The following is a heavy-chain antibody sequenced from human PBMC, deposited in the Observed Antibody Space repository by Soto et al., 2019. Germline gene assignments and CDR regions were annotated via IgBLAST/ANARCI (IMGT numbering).Heavy chain of an antibody. CDR2: INHSGST. V-gene: IGHV4-34*01. Sequence: SETLSLTCAVYGGSFSGYYWSWIRQPPGKGLEWIGEINHSGSTNYNPSLKSRVTISVDTSKNQFSLKLSSVTTADTAVYYCASVVVVAAFASTWGQGTLVTVSS. J-gene: IGHJ5*02. CDR3: ASVVVVAAFAST. CDR1: GGSFSGYY. D-gene: IGHD2-15*01.